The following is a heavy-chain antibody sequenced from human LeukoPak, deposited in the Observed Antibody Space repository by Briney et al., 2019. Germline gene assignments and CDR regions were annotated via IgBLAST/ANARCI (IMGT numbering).Heavy chain of an antibody. J-gene: IGHJ3*02. D-gene: IGHD5-12*01. CDR2: INPNSGGT. Sequence: ASVKVSCKASGYTFTGYYMHWVRQAPGQGLEWMGWINPNSGGTNYAQTFKGRVTMTRDTSISTAYMELTSLTSDDTAVYYCARDLPKTGYVGAVDIWGQGTMVTVSS. V-gene: IGHV1-2*02. CDR3: ARDLPKTGYVGAVDI. CDR1: GYTFTGYY.